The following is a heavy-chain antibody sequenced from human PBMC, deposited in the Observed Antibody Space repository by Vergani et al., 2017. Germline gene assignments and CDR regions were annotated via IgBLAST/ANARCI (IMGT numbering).Heavy chain of an antibody. CDR3: ARVSGYSYYYYGLDV. Sequence: EVQLLESGGDLVQPGGSLRLSCAASGFTFSVYAMSWVRQTPGKGLDWVSTISDGDDNTYYADSVKGRFTVSRDYSKNTLFLQMNSLRAEDTAVYYCARVSGYSYYYYGLDVWGQGTTVTVSS. V-gene: IGHV3-23*01. CDR1: GFTFSVYA. CDR2: ISDGDDNT. J-gene: IGHJ6*02. D-gene: IGHD5-12*01.